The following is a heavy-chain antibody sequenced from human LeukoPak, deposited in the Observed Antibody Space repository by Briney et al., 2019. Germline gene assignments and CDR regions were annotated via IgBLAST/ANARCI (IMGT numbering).Heavy chain of an antibody. D-gene: IGHD3-3*01. J-gene: IGHJ5*02. CDR3: AREWGGQSYLTQYNWFDP. V-gene: IGHV4-59*01. CDR1: GGSISSYY. Sequence: PSETLSLTCTVSGGSISSYYWSWIRQPPGKGLEWIGYIYYSGSTNYNPSLKSRVTISVDTSKNQFSLKLSSVTAADTAVYYCAREWGGQSYLTQYNWFDPWGQGTLVTVSS. CDR2: IYYSGST.